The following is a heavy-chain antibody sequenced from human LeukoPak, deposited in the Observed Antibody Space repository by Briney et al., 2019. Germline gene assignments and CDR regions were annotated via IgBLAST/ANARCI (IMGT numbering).Heavy chain of an antibody. CDR2: IYYSGGT. J-gene: IGHJ4*02. V-gene: IGHV4-39*01. CDR3: AGRPLSLSTYSSGRGDY. D-gene: IGHD6-19*01. CDR1: GGSISSSSYY. Sequence: SETLSLTCTVSGGSISSSSYYWGWIRQPPGKGLEWIGSIYYSGGTYYNPSLKSRVTISVDTSKNQFSLKLSSVTAADTAVYYCAGRPLSLSTYSSGRGDYWGQGTLVTVSS.